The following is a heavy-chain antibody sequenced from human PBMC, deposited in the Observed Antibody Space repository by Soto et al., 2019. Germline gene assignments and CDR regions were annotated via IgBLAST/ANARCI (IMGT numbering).Heavy chain of an antibody. CDR3: ATRSPAFDY. Sequence: QVQLVQSGPEVKKPGASVKVSCKTSGYTFTSYGISWVRQAPGQGLEWMGWISTSKGNTNYAQKFQGRVTMTIDTSTNTAYMELRSLRSDDTAVYYCATRSPAFDYWGQGTLVTVSS. J-gene: IGHJ4*02. V-gene: IGHV1-18*01. CDR2: ISTSKGNT. CDR1: GYTFTSYG.